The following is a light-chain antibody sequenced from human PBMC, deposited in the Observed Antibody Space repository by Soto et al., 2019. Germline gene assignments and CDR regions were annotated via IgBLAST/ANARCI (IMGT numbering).Light chain of an antibody. CDR3: SSYSSSGTLFV. J-gene: IGLJ1*01. CDR2: EVT. V-gene: IGLV2-14*01. Sequence: QSVLTQPASVSGSPGQSITVSCTGTSSDVGGHNYVSWFQQHPGQAPKLLIYEVTTRSSGVSTRFSGSKSGNTASLTISGLQAEDEADYHCSSYSSSGTLFVFGTGTKAPS. CDR1: SSDVGGHNY.